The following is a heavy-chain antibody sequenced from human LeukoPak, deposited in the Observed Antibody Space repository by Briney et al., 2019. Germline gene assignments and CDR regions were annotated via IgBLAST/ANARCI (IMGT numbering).Heavy chain of an antibody. CDR2: ISSSSSYI. CDR1: GFTFSSYA. Sequence: GGSLRLSCAASGFTFSSYAMSWVRQAPGKGLEWVSSISSSSSYIYYADSVKGRFTISRDNAKNSLYLQMNSLRAEDTAVYYCARGGGSYGSRSFDYWGQGTLVTVSS. J-gene: IGHJ4*02. D-gene: IGHD1-26*01. CDR3: ARGGGSYGSRSFDY. V-gene: IGHV3-21*01.